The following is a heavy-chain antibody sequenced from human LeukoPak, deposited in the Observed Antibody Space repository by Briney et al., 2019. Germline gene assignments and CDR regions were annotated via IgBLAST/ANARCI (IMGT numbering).Heavy chain of an antibody. Sequence: GGSLRLSCAASGFPFSSYSLNWVRQAPGKGLEWVSAISGSGGSTYYADSVKGRFTISRDNSKNTLYLQMNSLRAEDTAVYYCAKDHLSFGVVVITGYYGMDVWGQGTTVTVSS. V-gene: IGHV3-23*01. D-gene: IGHD3-22*01. CDR3: AKDHLSFGVVVITGYYGMDV. J-gene: IGHJ6*02. CDR1: GFPFSSYS. CDR2: ISGSGGST.